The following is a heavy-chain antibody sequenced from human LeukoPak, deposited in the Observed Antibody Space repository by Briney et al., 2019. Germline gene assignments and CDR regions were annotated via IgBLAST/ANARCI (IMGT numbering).Heavy chain of an antibody. CDR3: ARGPPIKYDILTGYYNFDN. J-gene: IGHJ4*02. V-gene: IGHV4-34*01. CDR2: INHSGRT. D-gene: IGHD3-9*01. CDR1: GGSLSGYY. Sequence: PSETLSLTCVVYGGSLSGYYWTWIRQPPEKGLEWIGEINHSGRTKYNPSLMSRVTISVDTSKNQFSLKLGSVTAADTAVYYCARGPPIKYDILTGYYNFDNWGQGTLVTVSS.